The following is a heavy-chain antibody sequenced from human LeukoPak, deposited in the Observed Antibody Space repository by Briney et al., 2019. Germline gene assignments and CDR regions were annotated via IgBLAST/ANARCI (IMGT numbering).Heavy chain of an antibody. V-gene: IGHV4-61*02. J-gene: IGHJ4*02. Sequence: PSQTLSLTCTVSGDSISSGDYYWSWIRQPAGKGLEWIGRISSSGSTNYNPSLKSRVTISVDTSKNQFSLKLSSVTAADTAVYYCARESRNGYSFDYWGQGTLVTVSS. CDR2: ISSSGST. CDR3: ARESRNGYSFDY. CDR1: GDSISSGDYY. D-gene: IGHD5-24*01.